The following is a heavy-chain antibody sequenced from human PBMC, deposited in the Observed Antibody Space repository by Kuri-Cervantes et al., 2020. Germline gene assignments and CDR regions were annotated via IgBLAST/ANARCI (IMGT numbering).Heavy chain of an antibody. CDR2: ISYDGSNK. CDR3: AKDLGDPGDYYYYYGMDV. V-gene: IGHV3-30*01. D-gene: IGHD7-27*01. Sequence: GGSLRLSCAASGFTFSSYAMHWVRQAPGKGLEWVAVISYDGSNKYYADSVKGRFTISRDNSKNTLYLQMNSLRAEDTAVYYCAKDLGDPGDYYYYYGMDVWGQGTTVTVSS. J-gene: IGHJ6*02. CDR1: GFTFSSYA.